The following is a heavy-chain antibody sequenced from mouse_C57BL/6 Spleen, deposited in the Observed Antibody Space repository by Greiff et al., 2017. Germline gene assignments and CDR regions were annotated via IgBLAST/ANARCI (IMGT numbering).Heavy chain of an antibody. J-gene: IGHJ2*01. CDR3: ARNYYGSSYVDY. CDR1: GYTFTDYY. Sequence: VQLKQSGPVLVKPGASVKMSCKASGYTFTDYYMNWVKQSHGKSLEWIGVINPYNGGTSYNQKFKGKATLTVDTSSSTAYMELNSLTSEDSAVYYCARNYYGSSYVDYWGQGTTLTVSS. D-gene: IGHD1-1*01. V-gene: IGHV1-19*01. CDR2: INPYNGGT.